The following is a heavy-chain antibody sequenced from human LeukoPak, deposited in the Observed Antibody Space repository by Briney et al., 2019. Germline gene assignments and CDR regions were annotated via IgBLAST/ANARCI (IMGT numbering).Heavy chain of an antibody. CDR3: ARHQSSDWTRGALDI. V-gene: IGHV4-39*01. Sequence: PSETLSLTCTVSGDSISTSPYYWGWIRQPPGKGLEWIGNIYYSGTTYYNPSLKSRVTISVDTSKNQFSLKLSSVTAADTAMYYCARHQSSDWTRGALDIWGQGTMVSVSS. D-gene: IGHD6-19*01. J-gene: IGHJ3*02. CDR2: IYYSGTT. CDR1: GDSISTSPYY.